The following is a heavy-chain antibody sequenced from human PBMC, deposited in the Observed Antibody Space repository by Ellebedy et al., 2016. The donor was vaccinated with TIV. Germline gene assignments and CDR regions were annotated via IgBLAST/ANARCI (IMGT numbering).Heavy chain of an antibody. CDR3: ARDLSAPTHYDILTGYPTGGDYGMDV. Sequence: GESLKISCAASGFTFSSYWMHWVRQAPGKGLVWVSRINSDGSSTSYADSVKGRFTISRDNAKNTLYLQMNSLRAEDTAVYYCARDLSAPTHYDILTGYPTGGDYGMDVWGQGTTVTVSS. CDR1: GFTFSSYW. CDR2: INSDGSST. V-gene: IGHV3-74*01. J-gene: IGHJ6*02. D-gene: IGHD3-9*01.